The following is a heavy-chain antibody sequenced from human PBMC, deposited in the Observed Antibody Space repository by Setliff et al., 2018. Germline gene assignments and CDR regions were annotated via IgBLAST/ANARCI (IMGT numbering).Heavy chain of an antibody. D-gene: IGHD3-22*01. CDR3: ARGRASGGYFEVWYSDL. J-gene: IGHJ2*01. CDR1: GYTFTRYG. CDR2: INTNNGDK. Sequence: GASVKVSCKASGYTFTRYGISWVRQAPGQGLEWMAYINTNNGDKYYAQNVQGRVTMTTDTSTSTAYMELRNLRSDDTAFYYCARGRASGGYFEVWYSDLWGRGTLVTVSS. V-gene: IGHV1-18*01.